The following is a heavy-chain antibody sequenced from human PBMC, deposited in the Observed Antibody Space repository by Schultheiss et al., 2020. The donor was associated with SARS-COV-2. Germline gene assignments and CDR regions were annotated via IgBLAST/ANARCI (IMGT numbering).Heavy chain of an antibody. CDR3: ARDRRSNYYYYGMDV. V-gene: IGHV4-59*01. D-gene: IGHD5/OR15-5a*01. J-gene: IGHJ6*02. CDR2: IYYSGST. CDR1: GGSISSYY. Sequence: SETLSLTCTVSGGSISSYYWSWIRQPPGKGLEWIGYIYYSGSTNYNPSLKSRVTISVDTSKNQFSLKLSSLTAADTAVYYCARDRRSNYYYYGMDVWGQGTTVTVSS.